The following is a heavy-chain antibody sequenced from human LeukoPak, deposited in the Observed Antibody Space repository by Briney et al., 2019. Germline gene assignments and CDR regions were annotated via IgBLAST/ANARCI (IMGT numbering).Heavy chain of an antibody. CDR3: ARALELLNYYYYMDV. V-gene: IGHV3-7*01. Sequence: PGGSLRLSCAASGFTFSSYWMSWVRQAPGKGLEWVANIKQDGSEKYYVDSVKGRFTISRDNAKNSLYLQMNSLRAEDTAMYYCARALELLNYYYYMDVWGKGTTVTVSS. J-gene: IGHJ6*03. CDR1: GFTFSSYW. D-gene: IGHD1-7*01. CDR2: IKQDGSEK.